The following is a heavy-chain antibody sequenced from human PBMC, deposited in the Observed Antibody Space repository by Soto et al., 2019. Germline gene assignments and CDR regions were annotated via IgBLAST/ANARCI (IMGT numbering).Heavy chain of an antibody. J-gene: IGHJ4*02. D-gene: IGHD6-19*01. CDR3: ARDDGWLVIDY. CDR1: GFAFSSYS. Sequence: EVQLVESGGGLVKPGGSLRLSCAASGFAFSSYSMNWVRQAPGKGLEWVAFITIRSSYIYYADSVRGRFTISRDNAKNSLYLQMDGLRAEDTAVYYCARDDGWLVIDYWGQGTLVTVSS. CDR2: ITIRSSYI. V-gene: IGHV3-21*06.